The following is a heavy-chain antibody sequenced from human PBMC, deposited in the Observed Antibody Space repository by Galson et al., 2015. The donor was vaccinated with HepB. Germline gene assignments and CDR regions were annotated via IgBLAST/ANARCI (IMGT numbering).Heavy chain of an antibody. V-gene: IGHV3-11*01. CDR1: GFTFSDYN. CDR3: ARAAGWFDP. D-gene: IGHD3-10*01. Sequence: SLRLSCAASGFTFSDYNMAWIRQAPGRGLEWVSQISNSGKTDYTDSVKGRFIISRDNTKNSLYLQMNSLRAEDAAMYYYARAAGWFDPWGQGTQVTVSS. CDR2: ISNSGKT. J-gene: IGHJ5*02.